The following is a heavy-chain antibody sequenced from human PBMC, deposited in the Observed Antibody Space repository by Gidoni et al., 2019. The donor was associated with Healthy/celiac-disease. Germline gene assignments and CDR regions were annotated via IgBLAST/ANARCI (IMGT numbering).Heavy chain of an antibody. V-gene: IGHV4-34*01. D-gene: IGHD6-13*01. CDR3: ARVIAAAGTGWFDP. CDR2: INHSGST. Sequence: QVQLQQWGAGLLKPSKTLSLTCAVSGGSFSGYYCSWIRQTPGKGLEWIGEINHSGSTNYNPSLKSRVTISVDTSKNQFSLKLSSVTAADTAVYYCARVIAAAGTGWFDPWGQGTLVTVSS. J-gene: IGHJ5*02. CDR1: GGSFSGYY.